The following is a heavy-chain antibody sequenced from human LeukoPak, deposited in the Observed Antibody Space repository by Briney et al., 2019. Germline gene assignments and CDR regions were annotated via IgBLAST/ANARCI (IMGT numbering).Heavy chain of an antibody. CDR2: ITSSSSYI. D-gene: IGHD6-25*01. CDR1: GFAFRSYS. CDR3: ARERHTFDP. V-gene: IGHV3-21*01. Sequence: PGGSLRLSCAASGFAFRSYSMTWVRQAPGKGLEWVSSITSSSSYICYADSVKGRFTISRDDAKNSLYLQMNSLRVEDTAVYYCARERHTFDPWGQGTLVTVSS. J-gene: IGHJ5*02.